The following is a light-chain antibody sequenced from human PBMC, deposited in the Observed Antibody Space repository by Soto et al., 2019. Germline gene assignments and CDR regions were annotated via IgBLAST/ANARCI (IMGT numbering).Light chain of an antibody. CDR2: SDD. CDR1: SSTIGSNT. V-gene: IGLV1-44*01. CDR3: AAWDDSLNGFG. Sequence: QSALTQPPSASGTPGQRVTISCSGSSSTIGSNTIHWYQQLPGTAPKLLIHSDDKLPSGVPDRFSGSKSGTSGSLAISGLQSGDEADYYCAAWDDSLNGFGFGAGTKVTVL. J-gene: IGLJ1*01.